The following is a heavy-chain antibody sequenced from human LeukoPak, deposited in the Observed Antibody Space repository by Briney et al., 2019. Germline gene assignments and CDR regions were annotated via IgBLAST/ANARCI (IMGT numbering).Heavy chain of an antibody. CDR3: ARVEGGYNYKFVY. V-gene: IGHV1-2*02. CDR2: IKPNCCDI. D-gene: IGHD5-24*01. CDR1: GYTFSGYY. Sequence: ASVKASCKASGYTFSGYYMHWVRQAPEQRLEWMGWIKPNCCDIKYAQKSEGRVTMTSDTSITTGYRELSWLTSDDTAVYYCARVEGGYNYKFVYWGQGTLVTVSS. J-gene: IGHJ4*02.